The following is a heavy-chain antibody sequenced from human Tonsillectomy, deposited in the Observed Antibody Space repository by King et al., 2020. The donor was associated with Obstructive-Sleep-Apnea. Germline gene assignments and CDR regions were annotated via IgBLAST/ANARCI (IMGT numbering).Heavy chain of an antibody. J-gene: IGHJ4*02. D-gene: IGHD4-17*01. CDR2: IYHSGST. V-gene: IGHV4-30-2*01. CDR3: ATYGDYVFDY. CDR1: GGSISRGGYS. Sequence: LQLQESGSGLVKPSQTLSLTCAVSGGSISRGGYSWSWIRQPPGKGLEWIVYIYHSGSTYFNPSLKSRVTISVDRSKNQFSLKLSSVTAADTAVYYCATYGDYVFDYWGQGTLVTVSS.